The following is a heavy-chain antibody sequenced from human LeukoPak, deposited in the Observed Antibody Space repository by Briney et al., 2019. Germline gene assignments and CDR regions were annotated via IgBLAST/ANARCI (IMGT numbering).Heavy chain of an antibody. D-gene: IGHD6-19*01. J-gene: IGHJ4*02. Sequence: GESLKISCKASGYSFTNYWIGWVRQLPGKGLEWMGIIYPGNSDTRYSSSFQGQVTISADKSISTAYLQWISLKASDTAMYYCARHVSSGWYAIHYWGQGILVTVSS. CDR2: IYPGNSDT. V-gene: IGHV5-51*01. CDR1: GYSFTNYW. CDR3: ARHVSSGWYAIHY.